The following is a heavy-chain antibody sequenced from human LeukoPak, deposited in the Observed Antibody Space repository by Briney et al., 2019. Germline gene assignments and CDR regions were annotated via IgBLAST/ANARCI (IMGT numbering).Heavy chain of an antibody. CDR2: ITQDGSEK. CDR3: ARDDVASGYDLFDY. CDR1: GFTFSSYW. V-gene: IGHV3-7*01. D-gene: IGHD5-12*01. Sequence: PGGSLRLSCAASGFTFSSYWMSWVRQAPGKGLEWVANITQDGSEKYYVDSVKGRFTISRDNAKNSLYLQMNSLSAEDTAVYYCARDDVASGYDLFDYWGQGTLVTVSS. J-gene: IGHJ4*02.